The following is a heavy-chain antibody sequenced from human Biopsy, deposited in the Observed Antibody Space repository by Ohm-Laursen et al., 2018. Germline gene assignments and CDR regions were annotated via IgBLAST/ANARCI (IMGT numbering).Heavy chain of an antibody. Sequence: ASVKVSCKASGYTFTSYDISWVRQAPGQGLEWMGIINPGGNSTAYTQSFQGRVTMTWDTSTTTVYMELSSLRSEDTAVYYCVLASFDYWGQGTLVTVPS. J-gene: IGHJ4*02. CDR2: INPGGNST. CDR3: VLASFDY. CDR1: GYTFTSYD. V-gene: IGHV1-46*01.